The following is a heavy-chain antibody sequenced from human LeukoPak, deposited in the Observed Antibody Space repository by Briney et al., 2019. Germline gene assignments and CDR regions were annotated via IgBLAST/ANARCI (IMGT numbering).Heavy chain of an antibody. D-gene: IGHD2-2*01. J-gene: IGHJ4*02. CDR3: ARFVVVPAAMLDY. V-gene: IGHV4-34*01. CDR2: INHSGST. CDR1: GGSISSYY. Sequence: SETLSLTCTVSGGSISSYYWSWIRQPAGKGLEWIGEINHSGSTNYNPSLKSRVTISVDTSKNQFSLKLSSVTAADTAVYYCARFVVVPAAMLDYWGQGTLVTVSS.